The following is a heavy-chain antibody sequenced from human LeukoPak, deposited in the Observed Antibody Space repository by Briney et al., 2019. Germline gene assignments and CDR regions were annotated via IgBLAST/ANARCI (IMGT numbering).Heavy chain of an antibody. CDR2: IYADDSDV. CDR1: GYSLTLYW. D-gene: IGHD5-12*01. Sequence: GESLKISCKGSGYSLTLYWIGWVRQMPGKGLEWMAIIYADDSDVRYSPSFQGQVTISVDKSISTAYLQWSSLKASDTAMYYCVRHGSSGYDRRGRTRYYYYMDVWGKGTTVTVSS. CDR3: VRHGSSGYDRRGRTRYYYYMDV. J-gene: IGHJ6*03. V-gene: IGHV5-51*01.